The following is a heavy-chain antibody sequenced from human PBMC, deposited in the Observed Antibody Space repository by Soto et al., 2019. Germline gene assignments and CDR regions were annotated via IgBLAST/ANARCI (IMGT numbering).Heavy chain of an antibody. CDR1: GFTFSSYW. V-gene: IGHV3-7*03. Sequence: EVQLVESGGGLVQPGGSLRLSCAASGFTFSSYWMSWVRQAPGKGLEWVANIKQDGSKKYYVDSVKGRFTISRDNAKNSLYLQLNSLRAEDTAVYYCAGGRGLMYFYYYFGMDVWGQGTTVTVSS. CDR3: AGGRGLMYFYYYFGMDV. CDR2: IKQDGSKK. D-gene: IGHD3-10*01. J-gene: IGHJ6*02.